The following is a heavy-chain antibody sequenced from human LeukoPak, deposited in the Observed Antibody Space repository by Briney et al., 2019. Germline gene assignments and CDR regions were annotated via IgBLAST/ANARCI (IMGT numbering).Heavy chain of an antibody. V-gene: IGHV4-34*01. D-gene: IGHD3-10*01. CDR3: ARRYYYGSGGFDP. Sequence: SETLSLTCAVYGRSFSGYYWSWIRQPPGKGLEWIGEINHSGSTNYNPSLKSRVTISVDTSKNQFSLKLSSVTAADTAVYYCARRYYYGSGGFDPWGQGTLVTVSS. CDR2: INHSGST. CDR1: GRSFSGYY. J-gene: IGHJ5*02.